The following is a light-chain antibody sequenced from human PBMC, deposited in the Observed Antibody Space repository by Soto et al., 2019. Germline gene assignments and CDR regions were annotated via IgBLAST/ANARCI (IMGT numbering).Light chain of an antibody. Sequence: EIGLTQSPGTLSLSPGERATLSCRASQSVSSSYLAWYQQKPGQAPRLLIYGASSRATGIPDRFSGSGSGTDFTLTISRLEPEDFAVYYCQQFDTSPPITFGQGTRLEIK. V-gene: IGKV3-20*01. CDR2: GAS. CDR3: QQFDTSPPIT. J-gene: IGKJ5*01. CDR1: QSVSSSY.